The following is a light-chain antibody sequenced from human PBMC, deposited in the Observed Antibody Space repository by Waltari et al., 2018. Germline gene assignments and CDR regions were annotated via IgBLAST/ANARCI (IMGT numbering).Light chain of an antibody. CDR1: QSVSRIP. Sequence: VLTQSPGTLSLSPGERATLSCRASQSVSRIPLAWHQQKSGQPPRLVMYGTSNRATGIPERFSGSGSGTDFTLTISRLEPEDFAVYYCQQYGDSPGGFGGGTKLEIK. J-gene: IGKJ4*01. CDR2: GTS. CDR3: QQYGDSPGG. V-gene: IGKV3-20*01.